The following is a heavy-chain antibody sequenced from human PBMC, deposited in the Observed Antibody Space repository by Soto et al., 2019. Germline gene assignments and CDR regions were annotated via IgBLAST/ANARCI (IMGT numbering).Heavy chain of an antibody. CDR1: GFAFSSYA. Sequence: ETLRLSCSASGFAFSSYAMHWVRQTPGKGLEYVSAISPQGGSTYYADSVKGRFTISRDDSKNTVYLQMSSLRPDDTAVYYCVNMMIARGAFDFWGQGTLVTVSS. D-gene: IGHD2-21*01. CDR2: ISPQGGST. CDR3: VNMMIARGAFDF. V-gene: IGHV3-64D*06. J-gene: IGHJ4*02.